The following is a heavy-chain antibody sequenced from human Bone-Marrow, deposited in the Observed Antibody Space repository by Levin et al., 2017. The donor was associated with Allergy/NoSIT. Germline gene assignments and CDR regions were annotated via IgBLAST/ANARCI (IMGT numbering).Heavy chain of an antibody. V-gene: IGHV1-69*13. CDR2: IIPIFGTA. J-gene: IGHJ6*02. CDR3: ARDATGTTSYYGMDV. CDR1: GGTFSSYA. Sequence: SVKVSCQASGGTFSSYAISWVRQAPGQGLEWMGGIIPIFGTANYAQKFQGRVTITADESTSTAYMELSSLRSEDTAVYYCARDATGTTSYYGMDVWGQGTTVTVSS. D-gene: IGHD1-1*01.